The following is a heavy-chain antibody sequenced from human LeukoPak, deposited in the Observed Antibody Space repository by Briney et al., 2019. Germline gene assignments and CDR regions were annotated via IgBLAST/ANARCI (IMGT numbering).Heavy chain of an antibody. V-gene: IGHV1-2*02. J-gene: IGHJ4*02. CDR3: ARGRSVAVAVWSPPIDY. CDR2: INPNSGGI. CDR1: GYTLTGYY. Sequence: ASVKVSCRASGYTLTGYYMHWVRQAPGQGLEWMGWINPNSGGINYAQKFQGRVTMTWDTSISTAYMELSRLTSDDTAVYYCARGRSVAVAVWSPPIDYWGQGTLVTVSS. D-gene: IGHD6-19*01.